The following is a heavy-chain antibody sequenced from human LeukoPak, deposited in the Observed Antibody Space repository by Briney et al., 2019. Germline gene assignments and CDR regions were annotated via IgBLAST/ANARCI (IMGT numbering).Heavy chain of an antibody. CDR3: ARALYDFWSGYLDY. J-gene: IGHJ4*02. V-gene: IGHV3-30*04. CDR2: ISYDGSNK. D-gene: IGHD3-3*01. Sequence: GGSLRLSCAASGFTFSNYPMHWVRQAPGKGLEWVAVISYDGSNKYYADSVKGRFTISRDNSKNTLYLQMNNLRAEDTSVYYCARALYDFWSGYLDYWGQGTLVTVSS. CDR1: GFTFSNYP.